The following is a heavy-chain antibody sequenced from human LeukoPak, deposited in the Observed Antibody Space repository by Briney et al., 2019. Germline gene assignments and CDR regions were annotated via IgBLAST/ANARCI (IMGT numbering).Heavy chain of an antibody. V-gene: IGHV3-21*01. D-gene: IGHD3-3*01. CDR3: ARVQNTNYDFWSSDAFDI. J-gene: IGHJ3*02. CDR2: ISSSSSYI. CDR1: GFTFSSYS. Sequence: GGSLRLSCAASGFTFSSYSMNWVRQAPGKGLEWVSSISSSSSYIYYADSVKGRFTISRDNAKKSLYLQMNSLRGEDTAVYYCARVQNTNYDFWSSDAFDIWGQGIMVTVSS.